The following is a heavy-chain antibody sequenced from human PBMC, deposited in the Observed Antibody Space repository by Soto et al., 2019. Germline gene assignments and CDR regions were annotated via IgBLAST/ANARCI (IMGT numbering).Heavy chain of an antibody. V-gene: IGHV4-4*07. J-gene: IGHJ5*02. CDR3: VRDVGGSGWFAP. CDR1: GISIDNYY. Sequence: SETLSLTCTVSGISIDNYYCSWIRQSAGKGLEWIGRIYSSGTTNYNPSLKSRVTMSVDMSKSQFSLNVRSVTAADTAVYYCVRDVGGSGWFAPWGQGTLVTVSA. CDR2: IYSSGTT.